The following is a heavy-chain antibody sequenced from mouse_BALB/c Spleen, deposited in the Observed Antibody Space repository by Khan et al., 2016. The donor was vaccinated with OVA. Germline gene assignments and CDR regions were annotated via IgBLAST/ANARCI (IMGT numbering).Heavy chain of an antibody. CDR3: TGGGFGGFAY. CDR2: INPGSGGT. CDR1: GYAFTNYL. D-gene: IGHD3-1*01. V-gene: IGHV1-54*01. J-gene: IGHJ3*01. Sequence: QVQLQQPGAELVRPGTSVKVSCKASGYAFTNYLIEWVKQRPGQGLEWIGVINPGSGGTNYNAKFTGQATLTADKSSSTAYMQLSSLTSDVSAVYFCTGGGFGGFAYWGQGTLVTVSA.